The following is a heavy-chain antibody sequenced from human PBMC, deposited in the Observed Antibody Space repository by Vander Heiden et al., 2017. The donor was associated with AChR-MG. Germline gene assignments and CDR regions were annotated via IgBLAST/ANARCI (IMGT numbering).Heavy chain of an antibody. Sequence: QVQLVESGGGLVKPGGSLRLSCAVSGFTLRDHYMSWIRQAPGKGLEWVSYLSSSGTTIFYADSVKGRFTISRDNAKNSLYLQMNSLTAEDTAVYYCARLVSSSFDWGQGTLVSVFS. CDR3: ARLVSSSFD. J-gene: IGHJ4*02. CDR1: GFTLRDHY. D-gene: IGHD6-6*01. V-gene: IGHV3-11*01. CDR2: LSSSGTTI.